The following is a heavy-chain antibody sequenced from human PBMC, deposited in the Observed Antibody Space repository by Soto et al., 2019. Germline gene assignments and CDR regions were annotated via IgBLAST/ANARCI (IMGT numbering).Heavy chain of an antibody. CDR2: IRSKAYGGTT. J-gene: IGHJ4*02. D-gene: IGHD3-10*01. V-gene: IGHV3-49*03. Sequence: GGSLRLSCTASGFTFGDYAMSWFRQAPGKGLEWVGFIRSKAYGGTTEYAASVKGRFTISRDDSKSIAYLQMNSLKTEDTAVYYCTREGYGGLVNYYGSGSYYNDYWGQGTLVTVSS. CDR1: GFTFGDYA. CDR3: TREGYGGLVNYYGSGSYYNDY.